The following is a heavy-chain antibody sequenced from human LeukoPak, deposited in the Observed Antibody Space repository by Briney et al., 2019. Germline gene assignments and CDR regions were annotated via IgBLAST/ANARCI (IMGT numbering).Heavy chain of an antibody. Sequence: PGRSLRLSCAASGFTFDDYAMHWVRQAPGKGLEWVSGISWNSGSIGYADSVKGRFTISRDNSKNTLYLQMNSLRAEDTAVYYCAKEMATIGYYFDYWGQGTLVTVSS. J-gene: IGHJ4*02. D-gene: IGHD5-24*01. V-gene: IGHV3-9*01. CDR3: AKEMATIGYYFDY. CDR1: GFTFDDYA. CDR2: ISWNSGSI.